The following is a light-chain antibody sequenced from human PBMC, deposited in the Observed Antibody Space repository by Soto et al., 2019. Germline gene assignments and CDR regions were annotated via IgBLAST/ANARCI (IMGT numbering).Light chain of an antibody. Sequence: DIQMTQSPSSLSASVGDRVTITCRASQSISRYLNWYQQTPRKAPKLLIFAASSLQRGVPSRFSGSGTGTDFTLTISGLQSDDFGTFFGLQGLNTPRTVGQGTKVDIK. V-gene: IGKV1-39*01. J-gene: IGKJ1*01. CDR2: AAS. CDR3: LQGLNTPRT. CDR1: QSISRY.